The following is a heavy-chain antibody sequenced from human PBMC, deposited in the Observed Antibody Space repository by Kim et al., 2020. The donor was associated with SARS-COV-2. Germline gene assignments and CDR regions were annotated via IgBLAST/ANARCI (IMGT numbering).Heavy chain of an antibody. CDR2: IKEDGSEK. CDR1: GFTFSGYW. D-gene: IGHD3-3*01. V-gene: IGHV3-7*01. J-gene: IGHJ4*02. CDR3: ARWRGCDY. Sequence: GGSLRLSCAASGFTFSGYWMTWVRQAPGKGLEWVANIKEDGSEKHYVDSVKGRFTISRDNAKNSLYLLMDSLRAEDTAVYYCARWRGCDYWGQGTLVIVSS.